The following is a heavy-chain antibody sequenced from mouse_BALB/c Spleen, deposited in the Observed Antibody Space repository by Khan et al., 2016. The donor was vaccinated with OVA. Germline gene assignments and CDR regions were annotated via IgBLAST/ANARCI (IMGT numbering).Heavy chain of an antibody. CDR2: IWAGGST. V-gene: IGHV2-9*02. CDR3: ARAYYGSAWFAY. Sequence: QVQLKESGPGLVAPSQSLSITCTVSGFSLTSYGVHWLRQPPGKGLEWLGVIWAGGSTNYNSALMSRLSISKDNSKSQVFLKMNSLQTNDTAMYYCARAYYGSAWFAYWGQGTLVTVSA. CDR1: GFSLTSYG. J-gene: IGHJ3*01. D-gene: IGHD2-10*01.